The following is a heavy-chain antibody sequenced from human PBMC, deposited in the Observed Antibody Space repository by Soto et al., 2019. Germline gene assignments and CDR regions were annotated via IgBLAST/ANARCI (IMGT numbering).Heavy chain of an antibody. CDR2: ISWNSGSI. D-gene: IGHD2-15*01. CDR3: AKSCSGGSCYPGVFDL. Sequence: GGSLRLSYAASGFTFDDYAMHWVRQAPGKGLEWVSGISWNSGSIGYADSVKGRFTISRDNAKNSLYLQMNSLRAEDTASYYCAKSCSGGSCYPGVFDLWGRGTLVTVSS. J-gene: IGHJ2*01. CDR1: GFTFDDYA. V-gene: IGHV3-9*01.